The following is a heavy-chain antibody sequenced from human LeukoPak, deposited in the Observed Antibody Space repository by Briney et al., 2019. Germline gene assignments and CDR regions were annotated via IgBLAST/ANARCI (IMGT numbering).Heavy chain of an antibody. D-gene: IGHD2-15*01. CDR2: ISSSSSTI. CDR3: ARDWHDIVVVD. V-gene: IGHV3-48*04. CDR1: GFTFSSYS. J-gene: IGHJ4*02. Sequence: PGGSLRLSCAASGFTFSSYSMNWVRQAPGKGLEWVSYISSSSSTIYYADSVKGRFTISRDNAKNSLYLQMNSLRAEDTAVYYCARDWHDIVVVDWGQGTLVTVSS.